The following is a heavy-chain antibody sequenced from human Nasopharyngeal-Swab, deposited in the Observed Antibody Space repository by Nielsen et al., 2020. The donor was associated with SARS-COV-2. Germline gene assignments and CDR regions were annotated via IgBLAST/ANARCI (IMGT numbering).Heavy chain of an antibody. Sequence: GESLKISCAASGFTFSSYAMSWVRQAPGKGLEWVSAISGSGGGTYYADSVKGRFTISRDNSKNTLYLQMNSLRAEDTAVYYCAKGGSSVIAWFDPWGQGTLVTVFS. V-gene: IGHV3-23*01. CDR3: AKGGSSVIAWFDP. CDR2: ISGSGGGT. J-gene: IGHJ5*02. CDR1: GFTFSSYA. D-gene: IGHD6-6*01.